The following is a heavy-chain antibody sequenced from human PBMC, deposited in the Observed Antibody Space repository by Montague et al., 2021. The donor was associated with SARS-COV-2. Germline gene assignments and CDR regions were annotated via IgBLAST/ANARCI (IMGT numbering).Heavy chain of an antibody. CDR1: GFTVSSNY. D-gene: IGHD1-26*01. CDR2: IYNDGST. Sequence: LSCAASGFTVSSNYMSWVRQAPGKGLEWVSVIYNDGSTYYADSVKGRFTISRHNSKNTLYLQVNSLRAEDTAMYYCARDRSGYLDYWGQGTLVTVSS. J-gene: IGHJ4*02. V-gene: IGHV3-53*04. CDR3: ARDRSGYLDY.